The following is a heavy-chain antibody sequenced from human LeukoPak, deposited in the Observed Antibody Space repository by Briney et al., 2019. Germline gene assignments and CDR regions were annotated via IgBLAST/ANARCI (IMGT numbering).Heavy chain of an antibody. CDR1: GFTFSSYP. CDR2: ITGSSLST. D-gene: IGHD3-22*01. V-gene: IGHV3-23*01. CDR3: AMSFYDSSGDYYYFGN. Sequence: GGSLRLSCAGSGFTFSSYPMSWVRQAPGKGLEWVSAITGSSLSTYYADSVKGRFTISRDNSKNTLYLQMNSLRVEDTAIYYCAMSFYDSSGDYYYFGNWGQGTLVTVSS. J-gene: IGHJ4*02.